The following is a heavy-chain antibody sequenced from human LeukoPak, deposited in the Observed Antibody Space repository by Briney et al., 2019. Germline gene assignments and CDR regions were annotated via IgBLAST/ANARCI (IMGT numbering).Heavy chain of an antibody. CDR1: GYTFTGYY. D-gene: IGHD3-22*01. Sequence: ASVKVSCKASGYTFTGYYMHWVRQAPGQGLEWMGWINPNSGGTNYAQKFQGRVTMTRDTSISTAYMELSRLRSDDTAVYYCARAYYDSSGYPAWGQGTLVTVSS. V-gene: IGHV1-2*02. CDR3: ARAYYDSSGYPA. CDR2: INPNSGGT. J-gene: IGHJ5*02.